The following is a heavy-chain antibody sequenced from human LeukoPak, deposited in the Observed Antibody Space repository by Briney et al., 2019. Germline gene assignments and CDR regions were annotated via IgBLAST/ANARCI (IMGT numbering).Heavy chain of an antibody. CDR3: ARDRGSGYYGSGSYYPYYFDY. CDR2: ISAYNGNT. CDR1: GYTFTSYG. Sequence: ASVKVSCKASGYTFTSYGISWVRQAPGQGLEWMGWISAYNGNTNYAQELQGRVTMTTDTSTSTAYMELRSLRSDDTAVYYCARDRGSGYYGSGSYYPYYFDYWGQGTLVTVSS. V-gene: IGHV1-18*01. J-gene: IGHJ4*02. D-gene: IGHD3-10*01.